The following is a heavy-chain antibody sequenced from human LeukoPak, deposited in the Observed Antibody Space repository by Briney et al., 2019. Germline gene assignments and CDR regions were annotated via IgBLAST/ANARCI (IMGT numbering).Heavy chain of an antibody. V-gene: IGHV3-7*05. CDR2: IKQGGSEE. Sequence: GGSLRLSCAASGFTFSSYWMSWVRQAPGKGLEWVANIKQGGSEEYYVDSVKGRFTISRDNAKNSLYLQMNSLRAEGTAVYYCARDIVVVTAYFDYWGQGTLVTVSS. D-gene: IGHD2-21*02. CDR1: GFTFSSYW. CDR3: ARDIVVVTAYFDY. J-gene: IGHJ4*02.